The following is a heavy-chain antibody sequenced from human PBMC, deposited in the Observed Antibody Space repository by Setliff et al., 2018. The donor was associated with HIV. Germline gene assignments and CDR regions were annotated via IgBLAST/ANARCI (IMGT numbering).Heavy chain of an antibody. CDR1: GYTFTSYG. CDR2: ISAYNGNT. V-gene: IGHV1-18*01. Sequence: ASVKVSCKASGYTFTSYGISWVRQAPGQGLEWMGWISAYNGNTNYAQKLQGRVTMTTDTSTSTAYVELRSLRSDDTAVYYCARDGEYYYDSSGPVFDPWGQGTLVTVSS. J-gene: IGHJ5*02. D-gene: IGHD3-22*01. CDR3: ARDGEYYYDSSGPVFDP.